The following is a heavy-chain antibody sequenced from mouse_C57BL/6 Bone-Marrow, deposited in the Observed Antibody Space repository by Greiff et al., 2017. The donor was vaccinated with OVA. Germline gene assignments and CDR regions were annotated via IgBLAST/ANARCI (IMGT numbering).Heavy chain of an antibody. V-gene: IGHV14-4*01. D-gene: IGHD1-1*01. J-gene: IGHJ1*03. Sequence: VQLKESGAELVRPGASVKLSCTASGFNIKDDYMHWVKQRPEQGLEWIGWIDPENGDTEYASKFQGKATITADTSSNTAYLQLSSLTSEDTAVYYCTTSYGSSYRYFDVWGTGTTVTGSS. CDR2: IDPENGDT. CDR3: TTSYGSSYRYFDV. CDR1: GFNIKDDY.